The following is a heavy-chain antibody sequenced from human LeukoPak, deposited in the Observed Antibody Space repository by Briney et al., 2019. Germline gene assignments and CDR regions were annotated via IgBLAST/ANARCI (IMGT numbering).Heavy chain of an antibody. V-gene: IGHV3-9*01. D-gene: IGHD6-13*01. J-gene: IGHJ4*02. CDR1: GFTFDDYA. CDR2: ISWNSGSI. CDR3: AKDIIPYSSSWRLVD. Sequence: GGSLRLSCAASGFTFDDYAMHWVRQAPGKGLEWVSGISWNSGSIGYADSVKGRFTISRDNAKNSLYLQMNSLRAEDTALYYCAKDIIPYSSSWRLVDWGQGTLVTVSS.